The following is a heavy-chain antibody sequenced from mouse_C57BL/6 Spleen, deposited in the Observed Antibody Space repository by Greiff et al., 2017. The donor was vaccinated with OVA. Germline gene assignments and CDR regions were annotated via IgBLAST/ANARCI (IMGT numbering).Heavy chain of an antibody. CDR2: ISDGGSYT. D-gene: IGHD2-4*01. CDR3: ARDRGITTHYYFDY. V-gene: IGHV5-4*01. CDR1: GFTFSSYA. J-gene: IGHJ2*01. Sequence: EVHLVESGGGLVKPGGSLKLSCAASGFTFSSYAMSWVRQTPEKRLEWVATISDGGSYTYYPDNVKGRFTISRDNAKNNLYLQRSHLKSEDTAMYYCARDRGITTHYYFDYWGQGTTLTVSS.